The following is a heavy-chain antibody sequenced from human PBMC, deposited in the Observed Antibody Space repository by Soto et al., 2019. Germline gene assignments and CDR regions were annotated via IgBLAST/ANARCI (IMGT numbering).Heavy chain of an antibody. CDR3: ARVRGTTIDY. CDR1: GYPFTHYG. Sequence: ASVKVSCKSSGYPFTHYGITWVRQAPGQGLEWMGWISPFNGNTNYGQTLQGRVTLTTDTSTSTVYMELRSLRSDDTAVYYCARVRGTTIDYWGQGTQVTVSS. V-gene: IGHV1-18*01. CDR2: ISPFNGNT. J-gene: IGHJ4*02.